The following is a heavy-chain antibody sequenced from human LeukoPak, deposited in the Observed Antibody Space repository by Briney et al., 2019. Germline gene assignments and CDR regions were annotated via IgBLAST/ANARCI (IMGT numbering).Heavy chain of an antibody. CDR1: GGSISSSRYY. D-gene: IGHD6-13*01. J-gene: IGHJ4*02. Sequence: PSETLSLTCTVSGGSISSSRYYWGWIRQPPGKGLEWIGSIYYSGSTYYNPSRKSRVTISVDTSKNQFSLKLSSVTAADTAVYYCARQSYSSSWYGYGDLNYFDYWGQGTLVTVSS. V-gene: IGHV4-39*01. CDR2: IYYSGST. CDR3: ARQSYSSSWYGYGDLNYFDY.